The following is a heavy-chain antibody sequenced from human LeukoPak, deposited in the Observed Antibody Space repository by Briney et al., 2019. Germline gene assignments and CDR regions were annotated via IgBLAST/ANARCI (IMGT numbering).Heavy chain of an antibody. CDR2: IIPIFGTA. CDR1: GGTFSSYA. J-gene: IGHJ4*02. Sequence: ASVKVSCKASGGTFSSYAISWVRQAPGQGLEWMGGIIPIFGTANYAQKFQGRVTITADESTSTAYMELSSLRSEDTAVYYCAREYYYGSGSSFDYWGQGTLVTVSS. V-gene: IGHV1-69*01. CDR3: AREYYYGSGSSFDY. D-gene: IGHD3-10*01.